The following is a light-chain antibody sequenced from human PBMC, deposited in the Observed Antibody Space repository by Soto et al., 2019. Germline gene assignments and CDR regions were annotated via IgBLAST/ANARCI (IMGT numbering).Light chain of an antibody. CDR3: SSYASSGTFVV. Sequence: QSALTQPASVSGSPGQSITISCTGTGSDVGRYNLVSWYQQHPGKAPKLTIYEGNKRPSGVPTRFSGSKFGNTASLTISGLEAEDEADYYCSSYASSGTFVVFGGGTKLTVL. V-gene: IGLV2-23*03. CDR2: EGN. J-gene: IGLJ2*01. CDR1: GSDVGRYNL.